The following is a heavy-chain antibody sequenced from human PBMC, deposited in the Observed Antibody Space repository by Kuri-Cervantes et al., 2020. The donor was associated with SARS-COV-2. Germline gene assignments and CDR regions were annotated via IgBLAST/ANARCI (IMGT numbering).Heavy chain of an antibody. CDR1: GFTFDDYA. Sequence: LSLTCAASGFTFDDYAMHWVRQAPGKGLEWVSGISRNSGSIGYADSVKGRFTISRDNAKNSLYLQMNSLRAEDMALYYCARTVTGVWYFDLWGRGTLVTVSS. CDR2: ISRNSGSI. CDR3: ARTVTGVWYFDL. D-gene: IGHD7-27*01. V-gene: IGHV3-9*03. J-gene: IGHJ2*01.